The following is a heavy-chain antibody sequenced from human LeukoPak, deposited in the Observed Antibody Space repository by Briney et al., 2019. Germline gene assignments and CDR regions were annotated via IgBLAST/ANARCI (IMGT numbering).Heavy chain of an antibody. Sequence: SETLSLTCTVSGGSISSYYWSWIRQPAGKGLEWIGRIYTSGSTNYNPSLKSRVTMSVDTSKNQFSLKLSSVTAADTAVYYCAREVNRQWLAPVYYYYYYMDVWGKGTTVTISS. V-gene: IGHV4-4*07. D-gene: IGHD6-19*01. CDR2: IYTSGST. CDR3: AREVNRQWLAPVYYYYYYMDV. CDR1: GGSISSYY. J-gene: IGHJ6*03.